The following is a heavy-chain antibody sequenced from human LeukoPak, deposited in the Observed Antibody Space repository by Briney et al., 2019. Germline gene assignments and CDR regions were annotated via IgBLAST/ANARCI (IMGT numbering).Heavy chain of an antibody. J-gene: IGHJ6*02. D-gene: IGHD3-10*01. V-gene: IGHV3-53*01. CDR2: IYSGGST. Sequence: GGSLRLSCAASGFTVSSNYMSWVRQAPGKGLEWVSVIYSGGSTYYADSVKGRFTISRDNSKNTLYLQMNSLRAEDTAVYYCTREPDEGSLLWFGASSYYYYGMDVWGQGTTVTVSS. CDR3: TREPDEGSLLWFGASSYYYYGMDV. CDR1: GFTVSSNY.